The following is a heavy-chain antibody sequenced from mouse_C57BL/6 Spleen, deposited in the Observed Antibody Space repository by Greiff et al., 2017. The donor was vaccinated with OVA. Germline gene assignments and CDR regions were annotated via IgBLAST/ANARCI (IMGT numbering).Heavy chain of an antibody. J-gene: IGHJ3*01. CDR2: INPYNGGT. CDR1: GYTFTDYY. V-gene: IGHV1-19*01. D-gene: IGHD3-2*02. Sequence: EVQLQQSGPVLVKPGASVKMSCKASGYTFTDYYMNWVKQSHGKSLEWIGVINPYNGGTSYNQKFKGKATLTVDKSSSTAYMELNSLTSEDSAVYDCARWGSGYPLAYWGQGTLVTVSA. CDR3: ARWGSGYPLAY.